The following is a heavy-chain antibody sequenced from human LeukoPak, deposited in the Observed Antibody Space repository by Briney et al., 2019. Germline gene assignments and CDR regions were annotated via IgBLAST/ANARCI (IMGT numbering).Heavy chain of an antibody. V-gene: IGHV3-20*04. CDR3: ARDTPEYPGYYYYYMDV. J-gene: IGHJ6*03. CDR2: INWNGGST. D-gene: IGHD2/OR15-2a*01. Sequence: GGSLRLSCAASGFTFEDYGMSWVRQAPGKGLEWVSGINWNGGSTGYADSVKGRFTISRDNAKNSLYLQMNSLRAEDTALYYCARDTPEYPGYYYYYMDVWGKGTTVTVSS. CDR1: GFTFEDYG.